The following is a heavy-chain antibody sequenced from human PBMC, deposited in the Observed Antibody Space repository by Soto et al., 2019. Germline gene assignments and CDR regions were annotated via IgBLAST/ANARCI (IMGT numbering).Heavy chain of an antibody. Sequence: SETLSLTCAVYGGSFSGYYWSWIRQPPGKGLEWIGEINHSGSTNYNPSLKSRVTISVDTSKNQFSLKLSSVTAAGTAVYYCASHDSSGYYFGYWGQGTLVTVSS. CDR1: GGSFSGYY. J-gene: IGHJ4*02. D-gene: IGHD3-22*01. CDR2: INHSGST. CDR3: ASHDSSGYYFGY. V-gene: IGHV4-34*01.